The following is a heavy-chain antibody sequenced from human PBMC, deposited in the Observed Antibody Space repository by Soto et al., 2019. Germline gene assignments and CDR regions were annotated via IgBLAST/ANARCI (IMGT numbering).Heavy chain of an antibody. CDR1: GLIFSNYK. D-gene: IGHD2-8*01. V-gene: IGHV3-74*01. Sequence: GGSLRLSCAASGLIFSNYKMHWVRQAPGKGLVWVSRINTDGSITDYADSVKGRFTVSRDNAKNTMYLQMNSLTADDTAVYYCARDTNGLHYWGQGTPVTVSS. CDR2: INTDGSIT. CDR3: ARDTNGLHY. J-gene: IGHJ4*02.